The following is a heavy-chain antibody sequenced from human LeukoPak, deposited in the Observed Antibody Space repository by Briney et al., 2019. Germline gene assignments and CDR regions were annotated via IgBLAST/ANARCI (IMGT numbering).Heavy chain of an antibody. CDR3: ARVSYMGWFDP. Sequence: ASVKVSCKASGYTFTSYGISWLRQAPGQRLEWMGWISAYNGNTNYAQKLQGRVTMTTDTSTSTAYMELRRLRSDDTAVYYCARVSYMGWFDPWGQGTLVTVSS. J-gene: IGHJ5*02. V-gene: IGHV1-18*01. CDR1: GYTFTSYG. D-gene: IGHD1-26*01. CDR2: ISAYNGNT.